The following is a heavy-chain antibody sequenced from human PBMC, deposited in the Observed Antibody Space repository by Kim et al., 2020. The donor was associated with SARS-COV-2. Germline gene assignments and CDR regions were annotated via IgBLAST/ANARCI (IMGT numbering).Heavy chain of an antibody. Sequence: ASVKVSCKASGYTFTSYYMHWVRQAPGQGLEWMGIINPSGGSTSYAQKFQGRVTMTRDTSTSTVYMELSSLRSEDTAVYYCARDLKGRPGIAVEDEWELLRADYYYYMDVWGKGTTVTVSS. D-gene: IGHD6-19*01. CDR2: INPSGGST. CDR3: ARDLKGRPGIAVEDEWELLRADYYYYMDV. V-gene: IGHV1-46*01. CDR1: GYTFTSYY. J-gene: IGHJ6*03.